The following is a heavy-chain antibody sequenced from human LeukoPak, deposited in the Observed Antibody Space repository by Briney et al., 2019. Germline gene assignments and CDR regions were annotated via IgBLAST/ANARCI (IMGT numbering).Heavy chain of an antibody. CDR1: GGSISISSYY. D-gene: IGHD6-13*01. Sequence: SETLSLTCTVSGGSISISSYYWSWIRQSRGKGLEWIGYVFYSGKTDYSPSLRSRVSMSVDTSKNQFSLKVTSVTAADTAVYYCAREGITAVADHWGQGTLVTVSS. J-gene: IGHJ4*02. CDR2: VFYSGKT. V-gene: IGHV4-61*01. CDR3: AREGITAVADH.